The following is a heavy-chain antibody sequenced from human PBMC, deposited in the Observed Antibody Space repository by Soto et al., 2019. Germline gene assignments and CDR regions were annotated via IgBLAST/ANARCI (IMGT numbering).Heavy chain of an antibody. CDR3: ARTTCYNIFTAYYPLFDY. J-gene: IGHJ4*02. V-gene: IGHV4-31*03. CDR2: ISDSGSS. Sequence: QVQLQESGPGLVKPSQTLTLTCTVSGGSINSGRFYWSWIRQHPGKGLEWIGHISDSGSSYYNPSLGSRVTISVDTSKNQFSLKLSAVTAADTAVYFCARTTCYNIFTAYYPLFDYWGQGTMVTVSS. D-gene: IGHD3-9*01. CDR1: GGSINSGRFY.